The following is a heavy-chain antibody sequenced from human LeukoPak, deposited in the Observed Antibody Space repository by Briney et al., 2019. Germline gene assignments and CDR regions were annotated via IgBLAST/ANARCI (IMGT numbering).Heavy chain of an antibody. Sequence: GESLKISCKGSGYSFTGYWIGWVRQMPGKGLEWMGIIYPGDSDTRYSPSFQGQVTISADKSISTAYLQWSSLKASDTAMYYCARQSRPPGGEFDYWGQGTLVTVSS. CDR3: ARQSRPPGGEFDY. CDR2: IYPGDSDT. J-gene: IGHJ4*02. D-gene: IGHD1-1*01. CDR1: GYSFTGYW. V-gene: IGHV5-51*01.